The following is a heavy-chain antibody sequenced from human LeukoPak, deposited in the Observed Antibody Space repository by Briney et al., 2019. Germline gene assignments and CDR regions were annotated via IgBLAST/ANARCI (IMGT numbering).Heavy chain of an antibody. CDR2: IYYSGST. CDR1: GGSISSSSYY. CDR3: ASRPATVLPAFDI. Sequence: SETLSLTCTVSGGSISSSSYYWGWIRQPPGKGLEWIGSIYYSGSTYYNPSLKSRVTISVDTSKNQFSLKLSSVTAADTAVYYCASRPATVLPAFDIWGQGTMVTVSS. J-gene: IGHJ3*02. V-gene: IGHV4-39*01. D-gene: IGHD1-26*01.